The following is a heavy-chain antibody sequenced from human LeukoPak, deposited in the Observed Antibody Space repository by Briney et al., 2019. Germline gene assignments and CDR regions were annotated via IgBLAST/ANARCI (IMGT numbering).Heavy chain of an antibody. J-gene: IGHJ6*03. Sequence: TGGSLRLSCAGSGFTFSSYAMNWVRQAPGKGLEWLSYITYSSSTIYYADSVKGRFTVSRDNAKNSLFLQMNSLRAEDTAVYFCARSRELVAYYYYHMDVWGKGTTVTVSS. CDR2: ITYSSSTI. V-gene: IGHV3-48*01. CDR1: GFTFSSYA. CDR3: ARSRELVAYYYYHMDV. D-gene: IGHD3-10*01.